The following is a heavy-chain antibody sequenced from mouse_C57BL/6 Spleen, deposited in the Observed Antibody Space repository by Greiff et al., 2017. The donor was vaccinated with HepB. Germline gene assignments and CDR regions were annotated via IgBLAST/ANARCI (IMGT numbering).Heavy chain of an antibody. V-gene: IGHV1-62-2*01. CDR2: FYPGSGSI. J-gene: IGHJ4*01. Sequence: QVQLKESGAELVKPGASVKLSCKASGYTFTEYTIHWVKQRSGQGLEWIGWFYPGSGSIKYNEKFKDKATLTADKSSSTVYMELSRLTSEDSAVYFCARHEGDPRYDRYAMDYWGQGTSVTVSS. D-gene: IGHD1-1*01. CDR3: ARHEGDPRYDRYAMDY. CDR1: GYTFTEYT.